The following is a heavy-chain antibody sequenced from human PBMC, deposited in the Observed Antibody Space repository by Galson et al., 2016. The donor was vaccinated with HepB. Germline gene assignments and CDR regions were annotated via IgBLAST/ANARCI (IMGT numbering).Heavy chain of an antibody. D-gene: IGHD1-26*01. CDR3: VRGPGIVGATGFDY. CDR1: GFTLSDHY. CDR2: IKNKTNSYTT. Sequence: SLRLSCAASGFTLSDHYMDWVRQAPGKGLEWVGRIKNKTNSYTTEYAASVKGRLTISRDDSRKSVYLQMNSLKTEDTAVYFCVRGPGIVGATGFDYWGQGTLVIVSS. J-gene: IGHJ4*02. V-gene: IGHV3-72*01.